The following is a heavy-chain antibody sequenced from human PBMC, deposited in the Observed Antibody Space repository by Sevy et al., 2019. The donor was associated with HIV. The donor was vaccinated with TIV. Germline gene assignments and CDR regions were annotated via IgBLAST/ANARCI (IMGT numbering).Heavy chain of an antibody. V-gene: IGHV1-18*01. CDR1: GYTFTSYG. CDR3: ARSNYYDSSGYYYPNGMDV. D-gene: IGHD3-22*01. Sequence: ASVKVSCKASGYTFTSYGISWVRQAPGQGLEWMGWISAYNGNTNYAQKLQGRVTMTTDTSTSTAYMGLRSLRSDDTAVYYCARSNYYDSSGYYYPNGMDVWGQGTTVTVSS. J-gene: IGHJ6*02. CDR2: ISAYNGNT.